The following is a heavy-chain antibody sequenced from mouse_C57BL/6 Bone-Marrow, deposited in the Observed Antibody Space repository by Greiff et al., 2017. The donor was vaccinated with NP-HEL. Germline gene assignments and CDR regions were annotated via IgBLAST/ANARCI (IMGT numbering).Heavy chain of an antibody. J-gene: IGHJ1*03. CDR3: ARVEYYGSSYGWYVDV. CDR1: GYTFTSYW. CDR2: IYPGSGST. Sequence: QVQLKQPGAELVKPGASVKMSCKASGYTFTSYWITWVKQRPGQGLEWIGDIYPGSGSTNYNEKFKSKATLTVDTSSSTAYMQLSSLTSEDSAVYYCARVEYYGSSYGWYVDVWGTGTTVTVSS. V-gene: IGHV1-55*01. D-gene: IGHD1-1*01.